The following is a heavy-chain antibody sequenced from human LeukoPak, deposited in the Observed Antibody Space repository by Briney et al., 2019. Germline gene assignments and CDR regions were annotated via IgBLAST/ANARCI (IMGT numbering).Heavy chain of an antibody. V-gene: IGHV1-8*03. CDR1: GYTFTSYD. Sequence: ASVKVSCKASGYTFTSYDIKWVGQATGQGGEGMGWMNPNRGKTGYAQKFQGRVTITRKNAISTAYMELSSLRSQHTAVYYCARDSISSSVNNWFDPWGQGTLVTVSS. J-gene: IGHJ5*02. D-gene: IGHD4-11*01. CDR3: ARDSISSSVNNWFDP. CDR2: MNPNRGKT.